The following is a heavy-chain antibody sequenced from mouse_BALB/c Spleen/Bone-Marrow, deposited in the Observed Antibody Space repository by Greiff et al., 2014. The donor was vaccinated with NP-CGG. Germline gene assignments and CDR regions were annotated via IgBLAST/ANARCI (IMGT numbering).Heavy chain of an antibody. CDR3: ARGNYGNYVDYFDY. D-gene: IGHD2-1*01. CDR1: GFTFSSYG. Sequence: DVMLVESGGGLVQPGGSLKLSCAASGFTFSSYGMSWVRQTPDKRLELVASINSNGGSTYYPDSVKGRFTISRDNAKNTLSLQMSGLKSEDTAMYYCARGNYGNYVDYFDYWGQGTTLTVSS. V-gene: IGHV5-6-3*01. J-gene: IGHJ2*01. CDR2: INSNGGST.